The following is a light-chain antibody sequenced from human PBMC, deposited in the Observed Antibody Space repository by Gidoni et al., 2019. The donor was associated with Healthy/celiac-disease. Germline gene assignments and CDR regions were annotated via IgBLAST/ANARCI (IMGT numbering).Light chain of an antibody. J-gene: IGKJ2*01. CDR3: QQRSNWPT. CDR2: AAS. V-gene: IGKV3-11*01. CDR1: QSVSSY. Sequence: EIVLTQSPATLSWSPGERATLSCRASQSVSSYLAWYQQKPGQAPRLLIYAASNRATGIPARFSGSGSGTDFTLTISSLEPEDFAVYYCQQRSNWPTFGQGTKLEIK.